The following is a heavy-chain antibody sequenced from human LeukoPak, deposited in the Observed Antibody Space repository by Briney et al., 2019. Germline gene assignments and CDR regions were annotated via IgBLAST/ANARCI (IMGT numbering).Heavy chain of an antibody. V-gene: IGHV4-34*01. CDR2: INHSGST. CDR3: ARRGTAMAKNFDY. Sequence: SETLSLTCAVYGGPFSGYYWSLIRQPPGKGLELIGEINHSGSTNYNPSLKRRVTISVDKSKNQLSMKLGSVTAADTAVYYCARRGTAMAKNFDYWGQGTLVTVSS. CDR1: GGPFSGYY. D-gene: IGHD5-18*01. J-gene: IGHJ4*02.